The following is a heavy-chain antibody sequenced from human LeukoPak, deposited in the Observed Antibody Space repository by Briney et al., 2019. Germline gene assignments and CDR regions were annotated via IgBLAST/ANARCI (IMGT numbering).Heavy chain of an antibody. CDR3: ARSLVAGYYYFQH. Sequence: PGGSLRLSCAASGFTFDDYAMHWVRQAPGKGLEWVSGISWNSGSIGYADSVKGRFTISRDNAKSSLYLQMNSLRAEDTAVYYCARSLVAGYYYFQHWGQGTLVTVSS. D-gene: IGHD6-19*01. CDR1: GFTFDDYA. CDR2: ISWNSGSI. J-gene: IGHJ1*01. V-gene: IGHV3-9*01.